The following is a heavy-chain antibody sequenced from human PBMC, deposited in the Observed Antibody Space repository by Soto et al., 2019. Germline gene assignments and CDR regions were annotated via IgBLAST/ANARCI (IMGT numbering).Heavy chain of an antibody. D-gene: IGHD4-17*01. J-gene: IGHJ6*02. CDR3: AREVRDALGTTVNGMDV. CDR1: GYTFTGYY. Sequence: QVQLVQSGAEVKKPGASVKVSCKASGYTFTGYYMHWVRQAPGQGLEWMGWINPNSGGTNYAQKFQGWVTMTRDTSISTAYMELSRLRSDDTAVYYCAREVRDALGTTVNGMDVWGQGTTVTVSS. V-gene: IGHV1-2*04. CDR2: INPNSGGT.